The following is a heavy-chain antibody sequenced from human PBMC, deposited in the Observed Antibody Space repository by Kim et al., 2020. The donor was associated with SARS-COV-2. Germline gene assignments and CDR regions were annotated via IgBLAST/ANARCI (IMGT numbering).Heavy chain of an antibody. J-gene: IGHJ4*02. D-gene: IGHD6-19*01. Sequence: SETLSLTCTVSGGSVSSGSYYWSWIRQPPGKGLEWIGYIYYSGSTNYNPSLKSRVTISVDTSKNQFSLKLSSVTAADTAVYYCAREWAVAGIVAYYFDYWGQGTLVTVSS. CDR3: AREWAVAGIVAYYFDY. CDR1: GGSVSSGSYY. V-gene: IGHV4-61*01. CDR2: IYYSGST.